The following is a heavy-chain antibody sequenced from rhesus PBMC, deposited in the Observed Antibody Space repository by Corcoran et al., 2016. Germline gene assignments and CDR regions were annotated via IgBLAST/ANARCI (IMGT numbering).Heavy chain of an antibody. Sequence: QPQLQESGPGLVKPSETLSVTCAVSGGSISSSYWSWIRQAPGKGLEWIEYIYGGGSSTNYNPTLTSRVTLSVDTSKNQLSLKLSSVTAADTAVYYCARGYSGYSYFDYWGQRVLVTVSS. CDR3: ARGYSGYSYFDY. D-gene: IGHD5-24*01. V-gene: IGHV4-169*01. CDR2: IYGGGSST. CDR1: GGSISSSY. J-gene: IGHJ4*01.